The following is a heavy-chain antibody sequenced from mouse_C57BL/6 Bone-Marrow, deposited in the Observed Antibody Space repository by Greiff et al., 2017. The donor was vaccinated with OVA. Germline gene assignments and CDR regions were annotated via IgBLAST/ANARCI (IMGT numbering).Heavy chain of an antibody. J-gene: IGHJ3*01. D-gene: IGHD1-1*01. CDR1: GYTFTDYE. Sequence: QVQLQQSGAELVRPGASVTLSCKASGYTFTDYEMHWVKQTPVHGLEWIGAIDPETGGTAYNQKFKGKAILTADKSSSTAYMELRSLTSEDSAVYYCTILITTVVPPWFAYWGQGTLGTVSA. CDR3: TILITTVVPPWFAY. CDR2: IDPETGGT. V-gene: IGHV1-15*01.